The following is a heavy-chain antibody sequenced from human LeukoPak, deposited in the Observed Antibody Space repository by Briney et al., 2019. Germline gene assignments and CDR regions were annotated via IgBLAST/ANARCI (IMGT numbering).Heavy chain of an antibody. CDR3: ARPYGSGSYALDY. J-gene: IGHJ4*02. V-gene: IGHV3-21*01. D-gene: IGHD3-10*01. CDR2: ISSSSSYI. CDR1: GSTFSSYS. Sequence: PGGSLRLSCAASGSTFSSYSMNWVRQAPGKGLEWVSSISSSSSYIYHADSVKGRFTISRDNAKNSLYLQMNSLRAEDTAVYYCARPYGSGSYALDYWGQGTLVTVSS.